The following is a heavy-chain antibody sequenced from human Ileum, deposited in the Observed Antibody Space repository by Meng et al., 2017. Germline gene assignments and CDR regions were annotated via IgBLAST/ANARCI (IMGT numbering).Heavy chain of an antibody. Sequence: QVRLQQPGPGMVKPSPTLSPAGAVSGGSVSSNIAALNWIRQSPLRGIECLGRTYYRSKWYSEYAVSVKRRISITPDTSKNQFSLQMNSVSPEDTAVYYCASGSGSFDSWGPGTLVTVSS. CDR2: TYYRSKWYS. J-gene: IGHJ4*02. D-gene: IGHD3-3*01. CDR3: ASGSGSFDS. CDR1: GGSVSSNIAA. V-gene: IGHV6-1*01.